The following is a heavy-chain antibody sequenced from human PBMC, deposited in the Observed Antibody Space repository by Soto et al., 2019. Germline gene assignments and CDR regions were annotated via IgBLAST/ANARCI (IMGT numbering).Heavy chain of an antibody. J-gene: IGHJ4*02. Sequence: QLQLQESGSGLVKPSQTLSLTCAVFGGSISSGGYSWSWIRQPPGKGLEWIGHIYHSGSTYYNPSLKSRVTISVDRSKNQFSLKLSSVTAADTAVYYCARVYEWLYYFDYWGQGTLVTVSS. D-gene: IGHD3-3*01. V-gene: IGHV4-30-2*01. CDR3: ARVYEWLYYFDY. CDR2: IYHSGST. CDR1: GGSISSGGYS.